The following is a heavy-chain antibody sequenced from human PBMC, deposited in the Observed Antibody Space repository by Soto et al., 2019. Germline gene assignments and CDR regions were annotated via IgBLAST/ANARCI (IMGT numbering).Heavy chain of an antibody. Sequence: VKVSCKASGYTFTGYYMHWVRQAPGQGLEWMGWINPNSGGTNYAQKFQGWVTMTRDTSISTAYMELSRLRSDDTAVYYCARGGDSSGYYYVYWGQGTLVTVSS. CDR3: ARGGDSSGYYYVY. V-gene: IGHV1-2*04. CDR1: GYTFTGYY. J-gene: IGHJ4*02. CDR2: INPNSGGT. D-gene: IGHD3-22*01.